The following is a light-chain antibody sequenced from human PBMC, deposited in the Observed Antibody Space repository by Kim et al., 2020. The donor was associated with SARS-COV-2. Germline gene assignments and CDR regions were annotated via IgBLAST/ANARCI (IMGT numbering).Light chain of an antibody. J-gene: IGKJ1*01. CDR3: KQYDDCPRT. CDR2: NAF. CDR1: QSVSIN. V-gene: IGKV3-15*01. Sequence: SPGDRVSRPSRARQSVSINLAWYQQKPGQAPRLLISNAFSMATVVTVRFSGSGSGTDFTLTISSLQSEDFAMYYCKQYDDCPRTFGQGTKVDIK.